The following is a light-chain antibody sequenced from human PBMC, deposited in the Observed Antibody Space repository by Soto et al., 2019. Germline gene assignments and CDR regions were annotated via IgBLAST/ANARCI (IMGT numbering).Light chain of an antibody. CDR3: ATWDDSLNGFYV. J-gene: IGLJ1*01. Sequence: QSVLTQSPSASGTPGQGVTISCSGSTSNIGSNYVYWYQQLPGTAPKLLIYRNNQRPSGVPDRFSGSKSGTSASLAISGLRSDDEADYFCATWDDSLNGFYVFGTGTTVTVL. CDR2: RNN. V-gene: IGLV1-47*01. CDR1: TSNIGSNY.